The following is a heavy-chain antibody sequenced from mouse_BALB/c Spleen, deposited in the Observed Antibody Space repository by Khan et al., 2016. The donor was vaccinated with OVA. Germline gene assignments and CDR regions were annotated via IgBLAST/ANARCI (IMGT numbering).Heavy chain of an antibody. J-gene: IGHJ4*01. V-gene: IGHV1S56*01. CDR3: ASEGLRGVGLDY. D-gene: IGHD2-4*01. Sequence: QVQLQQSGPELVKPGSLVKISCKASGYTFTAYDINWEMQRPGQEPKSVGLIYPGDDLKKHNENFTGTATLTADKSSNTDYMQLNSLTSEKSAVYFCASEGLRGVGLDYWGQGTSVSVPS. CDR2: IYPGDDLK. CDR1: GYTFTAYD.